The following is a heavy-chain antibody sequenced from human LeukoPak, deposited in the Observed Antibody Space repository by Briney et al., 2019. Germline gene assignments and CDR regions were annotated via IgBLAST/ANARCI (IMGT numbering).Heavy chain of an antibody. CDR2: VYYGRTT. CDR1: GGSISSGGYY. D-gene: IGHD5-12*01. V-gene: IGHV4-39*01. Sequence: SETLSLTCTVSGGSISSGGYYWSWIRQHPGKGLEWIGSVYYGRTTYYNPSLDGRVTASLDTSANQFSLQLNSVTAADTAVYYCVRHDGRGGATMGAFDSWGQGSLVTVSS. J-gene: IGHJ5*01. CDR3: VRHDGRGGATMGAFDS.